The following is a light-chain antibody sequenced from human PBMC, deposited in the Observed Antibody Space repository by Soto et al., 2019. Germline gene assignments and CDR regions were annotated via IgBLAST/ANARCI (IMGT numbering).Light chain of an antibody. Sequence: DIQMTQSPSSVSASVGDRVTITCRASQDISSWLAWYQQKPGKPPKLLIYAASRLQSGVPSRFSGSGSGTDFTLTINSLQPEDFATYHCQQGHSFPLTFGGGTKVDIK. J-gene: IGKJ4*01. CDR3: QQGHSFPLT. V-gene: IGKV1-12*01. CDR1: QDISSW. CDR2: AAS.